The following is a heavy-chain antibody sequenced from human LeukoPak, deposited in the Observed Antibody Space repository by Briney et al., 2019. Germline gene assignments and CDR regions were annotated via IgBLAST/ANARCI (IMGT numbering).Heavy chain of an antibody. CDR2: ISSSSSYI. D-gene: IGHD3-22*01. V-gene: IGHV3-21*01. CDR1: GFTFSSYS. Sequence: GGSPRLSCAASGFTFSSYSMNWVRQAPGKGLEWVSSISSSSSYIYYADSVKGRFTISRDNAKNSLYLQMNSLRAEDTAVYYCARDLEIFYDSSGYFDYWGQGTLVTVSS. J-gene: IGHJ4*02. CDR3: ARDLEIFYDSSGYFDY.